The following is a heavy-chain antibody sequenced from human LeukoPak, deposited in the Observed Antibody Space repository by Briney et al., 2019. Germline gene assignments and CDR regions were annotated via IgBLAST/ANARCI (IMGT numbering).Heavy chain of an antibody. D-gene: IGHD3-10*01. CDR1: GGSFSGYY. CDR3: ARGEGSGSYYKYYFDY. J-gene: IGHJ4*02. CDR2: INHSGST. V-gene: IGHV4-34*01. Sequence: SETLSLTCAVYGGSFSGYYWSWIRPPPGKGLEWIGEINHSGSTNYNPSLKSRVTISVDTSKNQFSLKLSSVTAADTAVYYCARGEGSGSYYKYYFDYWGQGTLVTVSS.